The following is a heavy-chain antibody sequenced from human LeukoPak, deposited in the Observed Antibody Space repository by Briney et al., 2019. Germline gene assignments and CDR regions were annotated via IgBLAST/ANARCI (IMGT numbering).Heavy chain of an antibody. D-gene: IGHD3-10*01. CDR2: ISSSSSYI. CDR1: GFTFSSYS. J-gene: IGHJ4*02. V-gene: IGHV3-21*01. CDR3: ARDSGQSSWLWFGELETGRGYFDY. Sequence: GGSLRLSCAASGFTFSSYSMNWVRQAPGKGLEWVSSISSSSSYIYYADSVKGRFTISRGNAKNSLYLQMNSLRAEDTAVYYCARDSGQSSWLWFGELETGRGYFDYWGQGTLVTVSS.